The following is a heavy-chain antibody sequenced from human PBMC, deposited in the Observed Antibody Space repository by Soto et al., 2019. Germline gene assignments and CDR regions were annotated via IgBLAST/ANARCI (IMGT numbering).Heavy chain of an antibody. J-gene: IGHJ5*02. Sequence: GSLRLSWAASGLTFGRFTMIWVRQVPGKGLEWVSTISSNSAYIYYTDALRGRFTMARDNAKSSLHLQMNSLRAEDTAVYYCTRDASRDSSAGGWFDPWGPGTLVTVSS. CDR2: ISSNSAYI. V-gene: IGHV3-21*01. CDR3: TRDASRDSSAGGWFDP. D-gene: IGHD6-13*01. CDR1: GLTFGRFT.